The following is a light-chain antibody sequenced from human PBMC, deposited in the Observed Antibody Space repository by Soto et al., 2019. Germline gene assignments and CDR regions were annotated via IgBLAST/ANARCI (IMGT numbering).Light chain of an antibody. CDR1: QSVSSSY. J-gene: IGKJ1*01. CDR3: QQYGSSPTWT. Sequence: ESVCTPYPVTRSLTPVERATVSCRAIQSVSSSYLAWYQQKPGQAPRLLIYGASSRATGIPDRFSGSGSGTDFTLTISRLEPEDFAVYYCQQYGSSPTWTFGQGTKVDI. V-gene: IGKV3-20*01. CDR2: GAS.